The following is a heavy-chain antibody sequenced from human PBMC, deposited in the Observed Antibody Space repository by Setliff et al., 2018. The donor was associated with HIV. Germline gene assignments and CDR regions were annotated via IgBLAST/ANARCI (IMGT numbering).Heavy chain of an antibody. J-gene: IGHJ3*02. D-gene: IGHD4-4*01. V-gene: IGHV3-11*04. Sequence: PGGSLRLSCAASGFTVSNDYMSWVRQAPGKGLEWVSFISTSGSPIYYADSVKGRFTISRENSKNTLYLQMNSLRPEDTAVYYCVRDLTTIVTRKVFDILGQGTMVTVSS. CDR2: ISTSGSPI. CDR1: GFTVSNDY. CDR3: VRDLTTIVTRKVFDI.